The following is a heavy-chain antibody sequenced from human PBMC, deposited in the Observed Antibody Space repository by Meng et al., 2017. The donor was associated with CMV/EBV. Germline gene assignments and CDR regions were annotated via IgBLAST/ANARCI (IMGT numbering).Heavy chain of an antibody. CDR2: IRYDGSNK. V-gene: IGHV3-30*02. J-gene: IGHJ4*02. Sequence: GGSLRLSCAASGFTFSSYGMHWVRQAPGKGLEWVAFIRYDGSNKYYVDPVKGRFTIARDNSKNTLYLQMNSRRAEDTAVYYCANGNGHLGVWGQGTLVTVSS. D-gene: IGHD2-8*01. CDR3: ANGNGHLGV. CDR1: GFTFSSYG.